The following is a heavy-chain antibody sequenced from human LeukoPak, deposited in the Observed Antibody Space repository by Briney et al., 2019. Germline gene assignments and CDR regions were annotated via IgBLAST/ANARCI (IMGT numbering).Heavy chain of an antibody. CDR2: IYYSGST. J-gene: IGHJ6*02. CDR3: ARAPVGYDFWSGYPPYYYYGMDV. D-gene: IGHD3-3*01. CDR1: GGSISSGDYY. V-gene: IGHV4-30-4*01. Sequence: SQTLSLTCTVSGGSISSGDYYWSWIRQPPGKGLAWIGYIYYSGSTYYNPSLKSRVTISVDTSKNQFSLKLSSVTAADTAVYYCARAPVGYDFWSGYPPYYYYGMDVWGQGTTVTVSS.